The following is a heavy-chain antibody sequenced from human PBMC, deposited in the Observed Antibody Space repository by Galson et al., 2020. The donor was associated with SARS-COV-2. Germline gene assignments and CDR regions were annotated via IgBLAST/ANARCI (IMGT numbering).Heavy chain of an antibody. CDR2: ISGSGGST. CDR3: AAPRSDMVRGAVDAFDI. CDR1: GFTFSSYA. J-gene: IGHJ3*02. V-gene: IGHV3-23*01. Sequence: GESLKISCAASGFTFSSYAMSWVRQAPGKGLEWVSAISGSGGSTYYADSVKGRFTISRDNSKNTLYLQMNRLRAEDTAVYYCAAPRSDMVRGAVDAFDIWGQGTMVTVSS. D-gene: IGHD3-10*01.